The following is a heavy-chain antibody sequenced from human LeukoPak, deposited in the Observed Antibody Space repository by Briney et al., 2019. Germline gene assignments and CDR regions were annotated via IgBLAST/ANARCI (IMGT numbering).Heavy chain of an antibody. J-gene: IGHJ4*02. CDR1: GFTFSSYA. D-gene: IGHD6-13*01. V-gene: IGHV3-30-3*01. Sequence: GGSLRLSCAASGFTFSSYAMHWVRQAPGKGLEWVPVISYDGSNKYYADSVKGRFTISRGNSKNTLYLQMNILRAEDTAVYYCASPETEEDPRASSWDFDYWGQGTLVTVSS. CDR2: ISYDGSNK. CDR3: ASPETEEDPRASSWDFDY.